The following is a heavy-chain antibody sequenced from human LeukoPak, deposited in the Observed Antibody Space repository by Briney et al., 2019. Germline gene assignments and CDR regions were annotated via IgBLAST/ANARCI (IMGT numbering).Heavy chain of an antibody. Sequence: ASVRVSCKVSGYTLTELSMHWVRQAPGKGLEWMGGFDPEDGETIYAQKFQGRVTMTEDTSTDTAYMELSSLRSEDTAVYYCATTFPIVVVPAARAFDIWGQGTMVTVS. CDR2: FDPEDGET. J-gene: IGHJ3*02. V-gene: IGHV1-24*01. D-gene: IGHD2-2*01. CDR3: ATTFPIVVVPAARAFDI. CDR1: GYTLTELS.